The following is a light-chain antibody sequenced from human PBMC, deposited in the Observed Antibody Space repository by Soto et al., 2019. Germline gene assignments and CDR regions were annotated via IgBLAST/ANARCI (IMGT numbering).Light chain of an antibody. J-gene: IGLJ3*02. Sequence: QSVLTQPPSASGSPGQSVTISCTGTSSDVGGYNYVSWYQQHPGKAPKLMIYEVSKRPSGVPDRFSGSKSGNTASLTVSGLQAEDEADYYCNSYVGTNNPVVFGGGTQLTVL. CDR1: SSDVGGYNY. CDR2: EVS. CDR3: NSYVGTNNPVV. V-gene: IGLV2-8*01.